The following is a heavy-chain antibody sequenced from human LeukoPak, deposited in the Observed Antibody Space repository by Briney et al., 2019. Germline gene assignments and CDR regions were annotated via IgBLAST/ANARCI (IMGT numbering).Heavy chain of an antibody. J-gene: IGHJ3*02. CDR2: IIPILGIA. Sequence: SVKVSCKASGGTFSSYTISWVRQAPGQGLEWMGRIIPILGIANYAQKFQGRVTITADKSTSTAYMELSSLRSEDTAVYYCARVAIVVVPAAISAFDIWGQGTMVTVSS. D-gene: IGHD2-2*01. CDR1: GGTFSSYT. V-gene: IGHV1-69*02. CDR3: ARVAIVVVPAAISAFDI.